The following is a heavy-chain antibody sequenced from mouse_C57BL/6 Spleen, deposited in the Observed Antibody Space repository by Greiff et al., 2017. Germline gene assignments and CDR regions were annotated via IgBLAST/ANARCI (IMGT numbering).Heavy chain of an antibody. CDR1: GYSFTDYN. J-gene: IGHJ2*01. V-gene: IGHV1-39*01. CDR2: INPNYGTT. CDR3: GRGWDYGVDYFDY. Sequence: LMESGPELVKPGASVKISCKASGYSFTDYNMNWVKQSNGKSLEWIGVINPNYGTTSYNQKFKGKATLTVDQSSSTAYMQLNSLTSEDSAVYCCGRGWDYGVDYFDYWGQGTTLTVSS. D-gene: IGHD2-4*01.